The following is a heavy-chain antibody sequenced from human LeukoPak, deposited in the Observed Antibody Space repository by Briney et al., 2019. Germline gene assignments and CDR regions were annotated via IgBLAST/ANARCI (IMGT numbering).Heavy chain of an antibody. J-gene: IGHJ4*02. V-gene: IGHV3-30-3*01. Sequence: PGGSLRLSCAASGFTFSNYGMNWVRQAPGKGLEWVAVISYDGSNKYYADSVKGRFTISRDNSKNTLYLQMNSLRAEDTAVYYCARGSRGSSGYYITGSPFDYWGQGTLVTVSS. CDR2: ISYDGSNK. CDR3: ARGSRGSSGYYITGSPFDY. D-gene: IGHD3-22*01. CDR1: GFTFSNYG.